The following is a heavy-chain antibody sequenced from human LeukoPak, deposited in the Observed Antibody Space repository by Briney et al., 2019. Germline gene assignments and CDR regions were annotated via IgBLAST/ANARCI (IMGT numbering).Heavy chain of an antibody. CDR1: GFTVSSNY. CDR2: ISWDSGTI. J-gene: IGHJ4*02. V-gene: IGHV3-9*03. Sequence: GGSLRLSCAASGFTVSSNYMSWVRQAPGKGLEWVSGISWDSGTIDYADSVKGRFTISRDNAKNSLYLQMNSLRAEDMALYYCAKDFFGELLYYFDYWGQGTLVTVSS. CDR3: AKDFFGELLYYFDY. D-gene: IGHD3-16*01.